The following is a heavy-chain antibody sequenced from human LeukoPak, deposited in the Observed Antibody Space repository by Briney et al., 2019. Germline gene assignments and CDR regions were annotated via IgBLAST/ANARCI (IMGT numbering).Heavy chain of an antibody. V-gene: IGHV4-39*01. CDR3: AASGMTTVTFFDY. Sequence: PSETLSLTCTVSGDSITSSSYYWGWIRQPPGMGLEWIGTIYSYSGSTYYNPSLKSRVTISVDTSKNQFSLKLTSVTAADTAVYYCAASGMTTVTFFDYWGQGTLVTASS. CDR1: GDSITSSSYY. CDR2: IYSYSGST. J-gene: IGHJ4*02. D-gene: IGHD4-17*01.